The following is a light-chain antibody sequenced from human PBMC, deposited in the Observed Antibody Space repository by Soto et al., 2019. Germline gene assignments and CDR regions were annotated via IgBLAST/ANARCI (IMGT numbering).Light chain of an antibody. J-gene: IGLJ2*01. CDR1: SSNIGAGYD. Sequence: QSVLTQPPSVSGAPGQRVTISCTGSSSNIGAGYDVHWYQQLPGTAPKLLIYGNSNRPSGVPDRFSGSKSDTSASLAITGLQAEDEADYYCKSYDSSLSGYVVFGGGTKVTVL. V-gene: IGLV1-40*01. CDR2: GNS. CDR3: KSYDSSLSGYVV.